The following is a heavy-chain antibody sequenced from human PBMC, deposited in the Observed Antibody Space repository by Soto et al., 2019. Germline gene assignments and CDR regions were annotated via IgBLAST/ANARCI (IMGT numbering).Heavy chain of an antibody. D-gene: IGHD1-7*01. V-gene: IGHV1-3*01. Sequence: ASVKVSCKASGYTFTSYAMHWVRQAPGQRLEWMGWINAGNGNTKYSQKFQGRVTITRDTSASTAYMELSSLRSEDTAVYYCARVSSTTRETYGMDVWGQGTTVPVSS. CDR1: GYTFTSYA. CDR3: ARVSSTTRETYGMDV. J-gene: IGHJ6*02. CDR2: INAGNGNT.